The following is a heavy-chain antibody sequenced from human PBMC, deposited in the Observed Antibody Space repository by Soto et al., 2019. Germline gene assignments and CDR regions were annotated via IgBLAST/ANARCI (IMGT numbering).Heavy chain of an antibody. Sequence: SVRVSCKASGGTFSSYANSWVRQAPGQGLEWMGGIIPIFGTANYAQKFQGRVTITADESTSTAYMELSSLRSEDTAVYYCARCGLYSSGYYYGLDYWGQGTLVTVSS. J-gene: IGHJ4*02. CDR2: IIPIFGTA. V-gene: IGHV1-69*13. CDR3: ARCGLYSSGYYYGLDY. D-gene: IGHD3-22*01. CDR1: GGTFSSYA.